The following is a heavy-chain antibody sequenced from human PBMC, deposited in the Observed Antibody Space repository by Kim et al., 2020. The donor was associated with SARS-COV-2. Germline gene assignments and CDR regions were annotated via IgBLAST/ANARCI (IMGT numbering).Heavy chain of an antibody. V-gene: IGHV6-1*01. CDR2: TFYRSKWYN. J-gene: IGHJ5*02. CDR1: GDSVSSNSAA. Sequence: SQTLSLTCAISGDSVSSNSAAWNWIRQSPSRGLEWLGRTFYRSKWYNDYAVSVKSRITINPDTSKNQFSLLLNSMTPEDTAVYYCARTVYSEDNWFDPWGQGTLVTVSS. CDR3: ARTVYSEDNWFDP. D-gene: IGHD1-26*01.